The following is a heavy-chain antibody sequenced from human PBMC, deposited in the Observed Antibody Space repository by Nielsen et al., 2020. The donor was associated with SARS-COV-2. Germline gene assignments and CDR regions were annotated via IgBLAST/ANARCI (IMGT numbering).Heavy chain of an antibody. D-gene: IGHD3-9*01. Sequence: WVRQAPGQGLEWMGWINTNTGNPTYAQGFTGRFVFSLDTSVSTAYLQISSLKAEDTAVHYCARDLISRPPYYDILTGYYSPTEYFQHWGQGTLVTVSS. CDR3: ARDLISRPPYYDILTGYYSPTEYFQH. J-gene: IGHJ1*01. V-gene: IGHV7-4-1*02. CDR2: INTNTGNP.